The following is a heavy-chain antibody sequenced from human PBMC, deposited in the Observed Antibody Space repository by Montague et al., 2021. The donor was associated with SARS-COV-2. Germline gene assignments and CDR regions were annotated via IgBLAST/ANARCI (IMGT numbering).Heavy chain of an antibody. CDR1: GDSISSGDCH. Sequence: TLSLTCTVSGDSISSGDCHWSWVRQPAGKGLEWIGYIYTLGSTSYNPSLKSRVTISMDTSKNQLSLKLSSVTAADTAVYFCARSPYRTTYLNGMDVWGQGTTVTVSS. CDR2: IYTLGST. J-gene: IGHJ6*02. V-gene: IGHV4-61*09. CDR3: ARSPYRTTYLNGMDV. D-gene: IGHD1-14*01.